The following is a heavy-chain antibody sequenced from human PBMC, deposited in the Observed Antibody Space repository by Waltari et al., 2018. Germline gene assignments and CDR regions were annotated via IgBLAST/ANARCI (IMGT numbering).Heavy chain of an antibody. D-gene: IGHD6-13*01. CDR2: ISGSGYST. CDR3: AKDFDIAAARGHFDY. CDR1: GFPFSSYA. V-gene: IGHV3-23*04. Sequence: EVQLVESGGGLVQPGGSLRLSCAASGFPFSSYAFRWVRQAPGKGLEWVSVISGSGYSTYYADSVKGRFTISRDNSKNTLYLQMNSLRAEDTAVYYCAKDFDIAAARGHFDYWGQGTLVTVSS. J-gene: IGHJ4*02.